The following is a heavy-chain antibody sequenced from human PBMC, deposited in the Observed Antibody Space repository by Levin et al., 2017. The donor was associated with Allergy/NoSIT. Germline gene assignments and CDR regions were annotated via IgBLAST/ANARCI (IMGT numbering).Heavy chain of an antibody. CDR3: AVGSGSYYWGY. CDR2: INHSGST. J-gene: IGHJ4*02. Sequence: SETLSLTCAVYGGSFSGYYWSWIRQPPGKGLEWIGEINHSGSTNYNPSLKSRVTISVDTSKNQFSLKLSSVTAADTAVYYCAVGSGSYYWGYWGQGTLVTVSS. D-gene: IGHD3-10*01. V-gene: IGHV4-34*01. CDR1: GGSFSGYY.